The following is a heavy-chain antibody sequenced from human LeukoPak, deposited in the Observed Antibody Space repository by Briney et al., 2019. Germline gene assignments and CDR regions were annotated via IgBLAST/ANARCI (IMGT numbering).Heavy chain of an antibody. CDR1: GLTFSSYE. J-gene: IGHJ6*04. Sequence: GGSLRLSCAASGLTFSSYEMNWVRQAPGKGLEWVSYISSSGSTIYYADSVKGRFTISRDNAKNSLYLQMNSLRAEDTAVYYCARAETTSKYYYYYGMDVWGKGTTVTVSS. V-gene: IGHV3-48*03. CDR3: ARAETTSKYYYYYGMDV. CDR2: ISSSGSTI. D-gene: IGHD4-11*01.